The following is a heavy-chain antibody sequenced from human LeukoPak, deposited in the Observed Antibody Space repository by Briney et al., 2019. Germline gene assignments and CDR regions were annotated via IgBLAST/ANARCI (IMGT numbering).Heavy chain of an antibody. CDR3: ARSRAFNSGAFDP. Sequence: PSETLSLTCTVSGDSINSLDLWSWVRQPPGKGLDWIGEISRDGSTKYNPSLKNRVTISKDNSKNQFSLKLNSVTAADTAVYYCARSRAFNSGAFDPWGQGSLVTVSS. CDR2: ISRDGST. J-gene: IGHJ5*02. V-gene: IGHV4-4*02. CDR1: GDSINSLDL. D-gene: IGHD1-26*01.